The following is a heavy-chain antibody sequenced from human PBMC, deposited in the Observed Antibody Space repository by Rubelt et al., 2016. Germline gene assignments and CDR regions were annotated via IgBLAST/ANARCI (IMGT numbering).Heavy chain of an antibody. Sequence: VRQAPGQGLEWMGIINPSGGSTGYAQKFQGRVTMTRDTSISTAYMELSRLRSDDTAVYYCARDPHLSSGSYPIDYWGQGTLVTVSS. V-gene: IGHV1-46*01. D-gene: IGHD1-26*01. CDR3: ARDPHLSSGSYPIDY. CDR2: INPSGGST. J-gene: IGHJ4*02.